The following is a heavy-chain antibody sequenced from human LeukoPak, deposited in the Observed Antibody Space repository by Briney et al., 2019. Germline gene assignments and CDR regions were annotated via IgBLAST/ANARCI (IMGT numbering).Heavy chain of an antibody. CDR3: ARASSYSSGYDY. CDR2: INSDGSST. D-gene: IGHD6-19*01. CDR1: GFTFSNYW. J-gene: IGHJ4*02. V-gene: IGHV3-74*01. Sequence: GGSLRHSCAASGFTFSNYWMHWVRQAPGKGLVWVSRINSDGSSTRDADSVKGRFTISRDNAKNTLYLQMNSLRAEDTAVYYCARASSYSSGYDYWGQGTLVTVSS.